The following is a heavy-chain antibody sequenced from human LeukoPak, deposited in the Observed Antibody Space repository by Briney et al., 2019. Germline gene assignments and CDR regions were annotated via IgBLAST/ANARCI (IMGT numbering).Heavy chain of an antibody. V-gene: IGHV3-21*01. Sequence: KAGGSLRLSCAASGFTFSSYSMNWVRQAPGKGLEWVSSISSSSSYIYYADSVKGRFTISRDNAKNSLYLQMNSLRAEDTAMYYCARDEGAARPGAGSYYWGQGTLVTVSS. D-gene: IGHD6-6*01. CDR1: GFTFSSYS. CDR3: ARDEGAARPGAGSYY. CDR2: ISSSSSYI. J-gene: IGHJ4*02.